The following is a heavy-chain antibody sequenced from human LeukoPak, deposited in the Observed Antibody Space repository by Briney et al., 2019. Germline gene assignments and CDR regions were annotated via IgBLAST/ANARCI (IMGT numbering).Heavy chain of an antibody. CDR2: INPNSGGT. J-gene: IGHJ6*02. CDR1: GYTFTSYA. V-gene: IGHV1-2*06. D-gene: IGHD5/OR15-5a*01. Sequence: ASVKVSCKASGYTFTSYAMNWVRQAPGQGLEWMGRINPNSGGTNYAQKFQGRVTMTRDTSISTAYMELSRLRSDDTAVYYCARVPRVSLYYGMDVWGQGTTVTVSS. CDR3: ARVPRVSLYYGMDV.